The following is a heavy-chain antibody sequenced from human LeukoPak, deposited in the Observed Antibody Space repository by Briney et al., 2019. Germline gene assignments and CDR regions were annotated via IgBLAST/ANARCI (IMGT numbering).Heavy chain of an antibody. J-gene: IGHJ5*02. CDR1: GGSISSHY. CDR3: ARLHCSSTSCLRNWFDP. CDR2: ISYSGST. D-gene: IGHD2-2*01. Sequence: SETLSLTCTVSGGSISSHYWSWIRQPPGKALEWIGYISYSGSTNYNPSLESRVTISVDTSKNQFSLILSSVTAADTAVYYCARLHCSSTSCLRNWFDPWGQGTLVTVSS. V-gene: IGHV4-59*11.